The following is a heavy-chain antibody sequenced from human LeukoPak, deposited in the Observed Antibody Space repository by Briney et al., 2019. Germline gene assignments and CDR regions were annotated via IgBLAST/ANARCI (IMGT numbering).Heavy chain of an antibody. V-gene: IGHV3-21*04. CDR2: ISSSSSYI. CDR1: GFTFSSYS. Sequence: PGGSLRLSCAASGFTFSSYSMNWVRQAPGKGLEWVSSISSSSSYIYYADSVKGRFTISRDNAKNSLYLQMNRLRAEDMALYYCAKGSSSVYYYYMDVWGKGTTVTVSS. J-gene: IGHJ6*03. CDR3: AKGSSSVYYYYMDV.